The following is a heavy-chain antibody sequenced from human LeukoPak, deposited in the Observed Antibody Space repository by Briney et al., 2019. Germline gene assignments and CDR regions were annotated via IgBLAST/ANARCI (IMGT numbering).Heavy chain of an antibody. CDR1: GFTFSSYA. V-gene: IGHV3-23*01. D-gene: IGHD3-10*01. J-gene: IGHJ4*02. Sequence: GGSLRLSCAASGFTFSSYAMSWVRQAPGKGLGWVSAISGSGGSTYYADSVKGRSTISRDNSKNTLYLQMNSLRAEDTAVYYCAKGSLTMVRGVIYYFDYWGQGTLVTVSS. CDR2: ISGSGGST. CDR3: AKGSLTMVRGVIYYFDY.